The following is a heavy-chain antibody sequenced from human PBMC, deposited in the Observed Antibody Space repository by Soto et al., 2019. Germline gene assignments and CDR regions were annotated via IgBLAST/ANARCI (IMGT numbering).Heavy chain of an antibody. D-gene: IGHD1-20*01. CDR2: IIPIFGTA. J-gene: IGHJ6*04. CDR3: ARECYDWNVSDYYYCYGMDV. CDR1: GGTFSSYA. Sequence: QVQLVQSGAEVKKPGSSVKVSCKASGGTFSSYAISWVRQAPGQGLEWMGGIIPIFGTANYAQKFQGRVTITADESTSTAYMELSSLRSEDTAVYYCARECYDWNVSDYYYCYGMDVWGKGTTVTVSS. V-gene: IGHV1-69*01.